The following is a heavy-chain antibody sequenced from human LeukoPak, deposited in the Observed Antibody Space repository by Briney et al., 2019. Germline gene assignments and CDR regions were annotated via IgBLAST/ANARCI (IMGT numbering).Heavy chain of an antibody. CDR3: AKDRDCSSTSCLGWFDP. J-gene: IGHJ5*02. D-gene: IGHD2-2*01. CDR2: ISGSGGST. Sequence: GASLRLSCAASGFTFSSYAMSWVRQAPGKGLEWVSAISGSGGSTYYAGSVKGRFTISRDNSKNTLYLQMNSLRAEDTAVYYCAKDRDCSSTSCLGWFDPWGQGTLVTVSS. CDR1: GFTFSSYA. V-gene: IGHV3-23*01.